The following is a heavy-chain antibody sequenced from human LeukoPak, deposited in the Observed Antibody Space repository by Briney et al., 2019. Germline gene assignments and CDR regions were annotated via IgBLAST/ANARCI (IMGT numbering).Heavy chain of an antibody. Sequence: GGSLRLSCAASGLTFSNYYMHWVRQAPGKGPVWVSRISSDGSSTSYADSVKGRFTISRDNAKNTLYLQMNSLRAEDTAVYYCVNREPGPPSTGQPWGKGTLVTASP. CDR3: VNREPGPPSTGQP. CDR1: GLTFSNYY. CDR2: ISSDGSST. V-gene: IGHV3-74*01. J-gene: IGHJ4*02. D-gene: IGHD1-14*01.